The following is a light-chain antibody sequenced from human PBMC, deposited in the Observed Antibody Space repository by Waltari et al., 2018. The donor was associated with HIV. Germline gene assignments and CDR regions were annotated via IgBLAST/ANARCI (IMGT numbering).Light chain of an antibody. CDR3: ATWDKSLNIVL. V-gene: IGLV1-51*01. CDR2: DDN. Sequence: QSVLTQSPSVSAAPGQKVTISCSGSNSNIGSRYVSWYQHLPGTAPKLLIYDDNARPSGIPDRFSGSKSGTSATLGITGLQTGDEAEYYCATWDKSLNIVLFGGGTKVTVL. CDR1: NSNIGSRY. J-gene: IGLJ2*01.